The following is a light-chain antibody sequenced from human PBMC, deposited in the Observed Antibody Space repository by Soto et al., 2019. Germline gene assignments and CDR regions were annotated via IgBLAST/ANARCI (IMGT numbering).Light chain of an antibody. CDR2: EVS. CDR3: CSYAGPWV. V-gene: IGLV2-23*02. Sequence: QSVLTQPASVSGSPGQSITISCTGTSSDVGSYNLVSWYQQHPGKAPKLMIYEVSKRPSGVSNRFSGSKSGNTASLTISGLQAEDDADYYCCSYAGPWVFGGGTKLTVL. J-gene: IGLJ3*02. CDR1: SSDVGSYNL.